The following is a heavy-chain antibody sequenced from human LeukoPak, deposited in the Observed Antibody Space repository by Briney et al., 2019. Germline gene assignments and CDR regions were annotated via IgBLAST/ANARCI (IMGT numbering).Heavy chain of an antibody. J-gene: IGHJ4*02. V-gene: IGHV3-48*03. CDR3: AKCRSGGSCYGYFDY. CDR2: LSSSGSAL. Sequence: GGSLRLSCEDSGFTFRSYEMNWVRQAPGKGLEWIAYLSSSGSALSYADSVKGRFTIARDNSKNTLYLQMNSLRAEDTAVYYCAKCRSGGSCYGYFDYWGQGTLVTVSS. CDR1: GFTFRSYE. D-gene: IGHD2-15*01.